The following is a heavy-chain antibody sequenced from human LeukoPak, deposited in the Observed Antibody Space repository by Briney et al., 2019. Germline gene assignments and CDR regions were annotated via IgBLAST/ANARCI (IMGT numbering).Heavy chain of an antibody. V-gene: IGHV3-21*01. J-gene: IGHJ5*02. CDR2: ISSSSSYI. CDR3: ARDSIAAAGWFDP. CDR1: GFTFSSYS. D-gene: IGHD6-13*01. Sequence: GGSLRLSCAASGFTFSSYSMNWVRQAPGKGLEWVSSISSSSSYIYYADSVKGRFTISRDNAKNSLYLQMNSLRAEDTAVYYCARDSIAAAGWFDPWGQGTLVTVSS.